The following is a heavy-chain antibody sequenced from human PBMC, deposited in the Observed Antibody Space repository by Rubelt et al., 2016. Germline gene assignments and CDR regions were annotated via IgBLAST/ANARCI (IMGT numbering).Heavy chain of an antibody. CDR1: GFTFSSYA. D-gene: IGHD2-2*01. CDR3: AKPPLRDRESQLPLVPNH. Sequence: EVQLLESGGGLVQPGGSLRLSCAASGFTFSSYAMTRVRQAPGKGLQWVSAISGSGGSTYYADSVKGRFTMSRDNSKNTLYLQMNSLRVEDTAVYYCAKPPLRDRESQLPLVPNHWGQGTLVTVSS. CDR2: ISGSGGST. V-gene: IGHV3-23*01. J-gene: IGHJ5*02.